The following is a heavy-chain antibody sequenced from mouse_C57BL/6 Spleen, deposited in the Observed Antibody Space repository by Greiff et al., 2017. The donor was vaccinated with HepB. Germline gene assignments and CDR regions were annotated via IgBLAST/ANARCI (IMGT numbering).Heavy chain of an antibody. CDR2: IRNKANGYTT. CDR1: GFTFTDYY. Sequence: EVQLVESGGGLVQPGGSLSLSCAASGFTFTDYYMSWVRQPPGKALEWLGFIRNKANGYTTEYSASVKGRFTISRDNSQSILYLQMNALRAEDSATYYCARYYYGSRGDYFDYWGQGTTLTVSS. J-gene: IGHJ2*01. V-gene: IGHV7-3*01. CDR3: ARYYYGSRGDYFDY. D-gene: IGHD1-1*01.